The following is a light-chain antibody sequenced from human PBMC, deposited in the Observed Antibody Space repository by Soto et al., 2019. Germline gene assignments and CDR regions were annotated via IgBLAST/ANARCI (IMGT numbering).Light chain of an antibody. Sequence: AIQLTQSPSSLSASVGDRVTITCRASQGIGSALAWYQQRPGEAPRFLIYDASTLGSGVPLRFSGSGSGTYFTLTISTLQLEDFATYYCKQFNSYPLTFGGGTKVDIK. CDR2: DAS. CDR1: QGIGSA. V-gene: IGKV1-13*02. CDR3: KQFNSYPLT. J-gene: IGKJ4*01.